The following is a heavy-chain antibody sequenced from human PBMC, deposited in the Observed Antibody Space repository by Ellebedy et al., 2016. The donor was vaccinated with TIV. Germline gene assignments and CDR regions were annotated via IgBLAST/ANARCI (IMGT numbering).Heavy chain of an antibody. J-gene: IGHJ4*02. V-gene: IGHV3-7*03. Sequence: PGGSLRLSCAASGFPFSHSYMTWVRQAPGKGLEWVANIKQDGSEKYYVDSVKGRFTISRDNAKNSLYLQMNSLRAEDTAVYYCVRPLLADHATKYGSGYFDYWGQGALVTVSS. CDR1: GFPFSHSY. CDR3: VRPLLADHATKYGSGYFDY. D-gene: IGHD3-10*01. CDR2: IKQDGSEK.